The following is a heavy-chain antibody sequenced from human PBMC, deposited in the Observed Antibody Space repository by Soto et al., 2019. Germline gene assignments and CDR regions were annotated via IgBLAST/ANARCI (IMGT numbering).Heavy chain of an antibody. CDR2: IWYDGSNK. CDR1: GFTFSSYG. CDR3: ARDSYGSGCYLPDYGMDV. D-gene: IGHD3-10*01. J-gene: IGHJ6*02. Sequence: QVQLVESGGGVVQPGRSLRLSCAASGFTFSSYGMHWVRQAPGKGLEWVAVIWYDGSNKYYADSVKGRFTISRDNSKNTLYLQMNSLRAEDTAVYYCARDSYGSGCYLPDYGMDVWGQGTTVTVSS. V-gene: IGHV3-33*01.